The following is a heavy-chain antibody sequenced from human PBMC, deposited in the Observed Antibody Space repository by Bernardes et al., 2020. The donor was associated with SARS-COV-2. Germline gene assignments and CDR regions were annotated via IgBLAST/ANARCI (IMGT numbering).Heavy chain of an antibody. CDR3: ARGDTAQIDY. CDR2: ISAYNENT. V-gene: IGHV1-18*01. CDR1: GYTFTSYG. D-gene: IGHD5-18*01. Sequence: ASVKVSCKTSGYTFTSYGITWVRQAPGQGLEWMGWISAYNENTNYAQKLQGRVTMTTDTSTSTAYMELRSLRSDDTAMYYCARGDTAQIDYWGQGTLVTVSS. J-gene: IGHJ4*02.